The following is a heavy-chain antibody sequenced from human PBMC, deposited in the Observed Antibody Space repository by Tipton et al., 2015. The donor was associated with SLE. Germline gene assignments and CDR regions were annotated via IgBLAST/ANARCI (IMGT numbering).Heavy chain of an antibody. Sequence: TLSLTCTISGGSISGYYWNWIRQPPGKGLEWIGYIYYSGSTNYNPSLKSRVTISVDTSKNQFSLKLSSVTAADTAVYFCARDGGDIVGAYYFDYWGHGTLVTVSS. J-gene: IGHJ4*01. V-gene: IGHV4-59*01. D-gene: IGHD1-26*01. CDR1: GGSISGYY. CDR3: ARDGGDIVGAYYFDY. CDR2: IYYSGST.